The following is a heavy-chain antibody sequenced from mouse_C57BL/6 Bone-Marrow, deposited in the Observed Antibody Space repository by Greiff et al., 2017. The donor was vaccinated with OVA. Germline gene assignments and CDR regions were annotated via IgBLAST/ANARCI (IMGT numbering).Heavy chain of an antibody. CDR2: IYPGSGST. CDR3: ARGGYSNYGVFAWFAY. CDR1: GYTFTSYW. V-gene: IGHV1-55*01. D-gene: IGHD2-5*01. J-gene: IGHJ3*01. Sequence: VQLQQPGAELVKPGASVKMSCKASGYTFTSYWITWVKQRPGQGLEWIGDIYPGSGSTNYNEKFKSKATLTVDTSSSTAYMQLSSLTSEDSAVYYCARGGYSNYGVFAWFAYWGQGTLVTVAA.